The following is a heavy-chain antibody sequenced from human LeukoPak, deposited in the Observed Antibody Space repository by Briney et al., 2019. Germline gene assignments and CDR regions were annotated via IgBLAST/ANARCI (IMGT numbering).Heavy chain of an antibody. D-gene: IGHD2-21*01. CDR1: GYSISSGYY. Sequence: SETLSLTCTVSGYSISSGYYWGWIRQPAGKGLEWIGRIYTSGSTNYNPSLKSRVTMSVDTSKNQFSLKLSSVTAADTAVYYCASVAFDSPFDYWGQGTLVTVSS. CDR3: ASVAFDSPFDY. V-gene: IGHV4-4*07. CDR2: IYTSGST. J-gene: IGHJ4*02.